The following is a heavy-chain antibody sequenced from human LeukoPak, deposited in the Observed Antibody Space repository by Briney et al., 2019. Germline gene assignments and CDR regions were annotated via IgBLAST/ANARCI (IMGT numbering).Heavy chain of an antibody. Sequence: GESLKISCRGSGYSFPIYWIGWVRQMPGKGLDWMGIIYPGDSDTRYSPSFQGRATISADKSISTAYLQWSSLRASDTAMYYCARRYCSSTTCYRDAFDIWGQGTMVTVSS. CDR1: GYSFPIYW. V-gene: IGHV5-51*01. CDR2: IYPGDSDT. CDR3: ARRYCSSTTCYRDAFDI. D-gene: IGHD2-2*01. J-gene: IGHJ3*02.